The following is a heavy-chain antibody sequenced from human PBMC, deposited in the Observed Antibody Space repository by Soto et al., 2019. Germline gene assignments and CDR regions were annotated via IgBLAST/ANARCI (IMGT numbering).Heavy chain of an antibody. CDR1: SGSISRSNW. CDR2: IYHSGST. Sequence: QVQLQESGPGLVKPSGTLSLTCAVSSGSISRSNWWSWVRQPPGKGLEWFGEIYHSGSTNYNPSLKSRVTISVDKSKNQFSLKLSSVTAADTAVYYCAGLYGDFSNWFDPWGQGTLVTVSS. CDR3: AGLYGDFSNWFDP. D-gene: IGHD4-17*01. V-gene: IGHV4-4*02. J-gene: IGHJ5*02.